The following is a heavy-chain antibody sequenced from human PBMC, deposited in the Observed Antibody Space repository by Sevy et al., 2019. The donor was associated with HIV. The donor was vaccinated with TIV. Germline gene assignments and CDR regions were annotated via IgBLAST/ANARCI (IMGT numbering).Heavy chain of an antibody. CDR2: IYYSGST. CDR1: GGSISSYY. D-gene: IGHD5-12*01. V-gene: IGHV4-59*01. CDR3: ARGGLRSGLLGYFDY. J-gene: IGHJ4*02. Sequence: SETLSLTCTVSGGSISSYYWSWIRQPPGKGLEWIGYIYYSGSTNYNPSLKSRVTISVDTSKNQFSLKLSSVTAADTAVYYCARGGLRSGLLGYFDYWGQGTLVTVSS.